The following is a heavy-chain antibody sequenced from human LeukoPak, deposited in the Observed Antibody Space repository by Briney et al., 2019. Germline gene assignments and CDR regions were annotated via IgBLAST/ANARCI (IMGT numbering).Heavy chain of an antibody. Sequence: ASVKVSCKVSGYTLTELSMHWVRQAPGKGLEWMGGFDPEDGETIYAQKFQGRVTMTEDTSTDTAYMELSSLRSEDTAVYYCARDVEMATILDYWGQGTLVTVSS. CDR2: FDPEDGET. V-gene: IGHV1-24*01. CDR1: GYTLTELS. J-gene: IGHJ4*02. D-gene: IGHD5-24*01. CDR3: ARDVEMATILDY.